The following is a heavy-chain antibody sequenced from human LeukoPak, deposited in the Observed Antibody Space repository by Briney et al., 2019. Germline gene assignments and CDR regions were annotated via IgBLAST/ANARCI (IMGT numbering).Heavy chain of an antibody. J-gene: IGHJ6*02. V-gene: IGHV4-34*01. Sequence: PSETLSLTCAVYGGSFSGYYWSWIRQPPGKGLEWIGEINHSGSTNYNPSLKSRVTISVDTSKNQFSLKLSSVTAADTAVYYCARGPLRGYTTNVGVGMDAWGQGTTVTVSS. CDR2: INHSGST. CDR3: ARGPLRGYTTNVGVGMDA. CDR1: GGSFSGYY. D-gene: IGHD5-12*01.